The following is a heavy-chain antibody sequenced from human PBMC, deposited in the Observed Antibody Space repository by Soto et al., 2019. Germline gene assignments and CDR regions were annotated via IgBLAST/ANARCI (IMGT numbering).Heavy chain of an antibody. CDR1: GFTFSSSA. CDR3: AAFDPGPMGFDP. CDR2: IVVGSGNT. V-gene: IGHV1-58*01. D-gene: IGHD3-9*01. Sequence: ASVKVSCKASGFTFSSSAVQWVRQARGQRLEWIGKIVVGSGNTNYAQKFQERVTIARDMSTSTAYMELSSLRSEDTAFYYCAAFDPGPMGFDPWGQGTLVTVSS. J-gene: IGHJ5*02.